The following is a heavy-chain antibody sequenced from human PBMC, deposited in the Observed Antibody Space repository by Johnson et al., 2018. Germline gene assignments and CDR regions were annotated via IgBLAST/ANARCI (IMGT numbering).Heavy chain of an antibody. CDR1: RFTFSGSA. Sequence: ERLREAGGGLVEPGGSLELWCAASRFTFSGSAMHWVRQASGKGLEWVGRIRSKANNYATAYAPSVTGRFTISRDDSNNTAYLQMNSRKTEDTAVYYCTRLPLVSGYYDNDMDGWGQGTTVTVSS. CDR3: TRLPLVSGYYDNDMDG. D-gene: IGHD2-15*01. CDR2: IRSKANNYAT. V-gene: IGHV3-73*01. J-gene: IGHJ6*02.